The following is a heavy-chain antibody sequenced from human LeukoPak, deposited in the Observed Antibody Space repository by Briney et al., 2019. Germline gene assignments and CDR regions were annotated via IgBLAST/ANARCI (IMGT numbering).Heavy chain of an antibody. CDR3: WAIVTTIKLDF. CDR1: GGSISSSSYS. Sequence: PSETLSLTCTVSGGSISSSSYSWGWIRQPPGKGLEWIGSVSHSGSINYDPSLKNRVTISVDTSKNQFSLKLSSVTAADTAVYYCWAIVTTIKLDFWGQGTLVTVSS. CDR2: VSHSGSI. V-gene: IGHV4-39*01. D-gene: IGHD5-12*01. J-gene: IGHJ4*02.